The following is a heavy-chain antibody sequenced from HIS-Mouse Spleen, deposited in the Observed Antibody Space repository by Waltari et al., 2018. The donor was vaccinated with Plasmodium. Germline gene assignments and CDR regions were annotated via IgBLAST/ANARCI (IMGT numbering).Heavy chain of an antibody. D-gene: IGHD3-3*01. J-gene: IGHJ2*01. Sequence: QVQLQQWGAGLLKPSETLSLTCAGYGGSFSGYSWSWIHQPPGKGLEWIGEINHSGSTNYNPSLKSRVTISVDTSKNQFSLKLSSVTAADTAVYYCARVTSSGVYWYFDLWGRGTLVTVSS. CDR2: INHSGST. CDR3: ARVTSSGVYWYFDL. V-gene: IGHV4-34*01. CDR1: GGSFSGYS.